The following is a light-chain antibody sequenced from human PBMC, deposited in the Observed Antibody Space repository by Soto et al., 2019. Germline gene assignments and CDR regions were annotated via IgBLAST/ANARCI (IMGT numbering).Light chain of an antibody. J-gene: IGLJ1*01. Sequence: QSALTQPRSLSGSPGQSVTISCTGTISDVGRYDYVSWYQQYPGEAPKLIIYDVTERPSGVPDRFSGSKSGNTASLTISGLRAEDEAAYSCCSFAGSYSYVFGSGTKVTVL. CDR3: CSFAGSYSYV. CDR1: ISDVGRYDY. V-gene: IGLV2-11*01. CDR2: DVT.